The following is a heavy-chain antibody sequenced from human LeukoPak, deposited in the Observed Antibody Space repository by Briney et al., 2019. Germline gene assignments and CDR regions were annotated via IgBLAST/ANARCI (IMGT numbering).Heavy chain of an antibody. CDR1: GYTFTGYY. CDR3: ARDSDAAYNWNYSPSGH. CDR2: INPNSGGT. V-gene: IGHV1-2*02. D-gene: IGHD1-7*01. Sequence: ASVKVSCKASGYTFTGYYMHWVRQAPGQGLEWMGWINPNSGGTNYAQKFQGRVTMTRDTSISTAYMELSRLRSDDTAVYYCARDSDAAYNWNYSPSGHWGQGTLVTVSS. J-gene: IGHJ4*02.